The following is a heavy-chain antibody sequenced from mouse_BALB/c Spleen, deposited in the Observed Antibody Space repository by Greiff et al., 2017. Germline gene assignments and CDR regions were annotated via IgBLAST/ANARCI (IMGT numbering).Heavy chain of an antibody. J-gene: IGHJ1*01. CDR1: GFTFSSYG. CDR3: ESKTGYWYFDV. CDR2: INSNGGST. V-gene: IGHV5-6-3*01. Sequence: EVQRVESGGGLVQPGGSLKLSCAASGFTFSSYGMSWVRQTPDKRLELVATINSNGGSTYYPDSVKGRFTISRDNAKNTLYLQMSSLKSEDTAMYYYESKTGYWYFDVWGAGTTVTVSS.